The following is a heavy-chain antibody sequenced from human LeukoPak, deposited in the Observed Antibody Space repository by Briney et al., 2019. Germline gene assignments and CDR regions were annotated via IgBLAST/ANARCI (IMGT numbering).Heavy chain of an antibody. J-gene: IGHJ1*01. D-gene: IGHD3-22*01. Sequence: PGRSLRLSCAASGFTFSSYGMNWVRQAPGKGLEWVSSISSSSSYMKYADSVRGRFTISRDNAKNSLYLQMNSLRAEDTAVYYCASEDYYDSSAYYYRNFQHWGQGTLVTVSS. CDR3: ASEDYYDSSAYYYRNFQH. CDR1: GFTFSSYG. V-gene: IGHV3-21*01. CDR2: ISSSSSYM.